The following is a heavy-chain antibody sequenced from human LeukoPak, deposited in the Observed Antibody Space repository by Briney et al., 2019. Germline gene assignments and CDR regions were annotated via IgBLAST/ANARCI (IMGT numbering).Heavy chain of an antibody. Sequence: GGSLRLSCAASGFTFSSSGMHWVRQAPGKGLEWVAFDGTSKYCADSVKGRFTISRDNSKNTVYLQMNSLRAEDTAVYYCAKETRGSYSDYWGQGTLVTVSS. CDR2: DGTSK. V-gene: IGHV3-30*02. J-gene: IGHJ4*02. D-gene: IGHD1-26*01. CDR3: AKETRGSYSDY. CDR1: GFTFSSSG.